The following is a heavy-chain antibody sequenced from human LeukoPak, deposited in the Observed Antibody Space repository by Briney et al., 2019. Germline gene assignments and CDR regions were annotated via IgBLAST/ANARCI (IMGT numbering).Heavy chain of an antibody. CDR2: ISWNSGSI. CDR3: AKDNRRHYTSGPNPDSLH. J-gene: IGHJ4*02. D-gene: IGHD6-19*01. V-gene: IGHV3-9*01. Sequence: GRSLRLSCAGSGFIFNNYAMHWVRQPPGKGLEWVSGISWNSGSIDYADSVKGRFTISRDNAKNSLYLQMNSLRVEDTAFYYCAKDNRRHYTSGPNPDSLHWGQGALVTVSS. CDR1: GFIFNNYA.